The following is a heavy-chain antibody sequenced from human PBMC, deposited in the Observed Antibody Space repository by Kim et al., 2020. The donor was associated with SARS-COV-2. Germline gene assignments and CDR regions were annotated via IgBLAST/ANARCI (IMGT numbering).Heavy chain of an antibody. J-gene: IGHJ4*02. D-gene: IGHD3-10*01. CDR1: GFTFSSFG. Sequence: GGSLRLSCSASGFTFSSFGMHWVRQAPGKGLEYVSAISTNGGSTSYADSVKGRFTISRDNSKNTLYLQMSSLRAEDTAVYYCVKVGYGSGTRWGQGTLVTVSS. CDR2: ISTNGGST. CDR3: VKVGYGSGTR. V-gene: IGHV3-64D*06.